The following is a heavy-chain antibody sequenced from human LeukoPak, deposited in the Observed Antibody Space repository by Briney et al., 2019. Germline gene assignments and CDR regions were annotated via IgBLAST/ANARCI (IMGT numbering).Heavy chain of an antibody. D-gene: IGHD2-15*01. V-gene: IGHV1-8*01. J-gene: IGHJ4*02. CDR2: MNPNSGNT. Sequence: ASVKVSCKASGCTFTSYDINWVRQATGQGLEWMGWMNPNSGNTGYAQKFQGRVTMTRNTSISTAYMELSSLRSEDTAVYYCARSPRYCSGGSCYSLFDYWGQGTLVTVSS. CDR1: GCTFTSYD. CDR3: ARSPRYCSGGSCYSLFDY.